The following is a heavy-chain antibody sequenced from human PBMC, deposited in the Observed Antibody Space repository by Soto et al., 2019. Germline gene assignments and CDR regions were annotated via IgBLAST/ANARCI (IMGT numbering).Heavy chain of an antibody. CDR2: IIPIFGTA. CDR1: GGTCSSYA. CDR3: ARAPQLRLVELSINYFDY. Sequence: QVQLVQSGAEVKKPGSSVKVSCKASGGTCSSYAISWVRQAPGQGREWMGGIIPIFGTANYAQKFQGRVTITADKSTSTAYMELSSLRSEDTAVYYCARAPQLRLVELSINYFDYWGQGTLVTVSS. V-gene: IGHV1-69*06. D-gene: IGHD3-16*02. J-gene: IGHJ4*02.